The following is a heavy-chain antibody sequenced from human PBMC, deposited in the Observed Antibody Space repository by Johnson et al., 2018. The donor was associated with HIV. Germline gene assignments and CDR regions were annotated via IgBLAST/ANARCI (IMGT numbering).Heavy chain of an antibody. V-gene: IGHV3-11*04. CDR1: GLNFSDHY. CDR2: ISSGGRTI. J-gene: IGHJ3*01. D-gene: IGHD3-10*01. Sequence: QMLLVEPGGGLVKPGGSLRLSCAASGLNFSDHYMTWIRQSSGKGLEWVSYISSGGRTIYYDDSVKGRLTISRDNAKNSLSLQINSLRAEDGAVYYCAVLCSGCADAFDVWGQGTMVTVSS. CDR3: AVLCSGCADAFDV.